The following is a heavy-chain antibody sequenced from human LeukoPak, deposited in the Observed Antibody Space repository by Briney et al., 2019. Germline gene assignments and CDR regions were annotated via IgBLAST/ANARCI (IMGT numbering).Heavy chain of an antibody. CDR2: FYYDGST. J-gene: IGHJ4*02. CDR3: ARQKSSHFDY. Sequence: KPSETLPLTCTVSGGSISSWTYYWGWVRQPAGKGLEWIGSFYYDGSTYYNPSPKSRVTISVDTSKNYFSVKLSSVTAADTAVYYCARQKSSHFDYWGQGTLVTVSS. CDR1: GGSISSWTYY. D-gene: IGHD2-2*01. V-gene: IGHV4-39*01.